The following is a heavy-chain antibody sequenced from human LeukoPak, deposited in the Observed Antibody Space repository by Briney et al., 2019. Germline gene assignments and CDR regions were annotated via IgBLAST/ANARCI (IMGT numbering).Heavy chain of an antibody. CDR1: GGSISSYY. CDR3: ARDGGGYNLTPFDY. J-gene: IGHJ4*02. CDR2: IYYSGTT. V-gene: IGHV4-59*12. D-gene: IGHD5-24*01. Sequence: SETLSLTCTVSGGSISSYYWSWIRQPPGKGLEWIGYIYYSGTTNYNPSLKSRVTISVDTSKNQFSLKLSSVTAADTAVYYCARDGGGYNLTPFDYWGQGTLVTVSS.